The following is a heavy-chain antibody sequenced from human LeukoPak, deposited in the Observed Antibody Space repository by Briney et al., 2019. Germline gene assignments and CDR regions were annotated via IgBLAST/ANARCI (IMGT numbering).Heavy chain of an antibody. V-gene: IGHV3-21*01. J-gene: IGHJ3*02. CDR3: ARAERFLEWDDAFDI. D-gene: IGHD3-3*01. CDR1: GFSFRSYS. CDR2: ISSSSSYI. Sequence: GRSLRISCAASGFSFRSYSMNWVRQAPGKGLEWVSSISSSSSYIHYADSLKGRFTISRDNARNSLYLQMNRLSAEDTAVYYCARAERFLEWDDAFDIWGQGTMVTVSS.